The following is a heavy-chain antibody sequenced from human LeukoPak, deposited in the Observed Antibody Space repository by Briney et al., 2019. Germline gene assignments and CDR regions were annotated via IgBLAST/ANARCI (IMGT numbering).Heavy chain of an antibody. Sequence: GGSLRLSCAASGFTFSNDWMHWVRQPPGKGLVWVLRINGDGSSTTYADSVQGQFTISRDNAKNTLYLQMNSLRAEDTAVYYCAGLGYCTSTNCYIDYWGQGTAVTVSS. CDR3: AGLGYCTSTNCYIDY. D-gene: IGHD2-2*02. CDR2: INGDGSST. V-gene: IGHV3-74*01. CDR1: GFTFSNDW. J-gene: IGHJ4*02.